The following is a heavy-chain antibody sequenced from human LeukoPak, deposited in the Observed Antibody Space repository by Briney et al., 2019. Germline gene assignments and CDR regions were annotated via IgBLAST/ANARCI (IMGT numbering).Heavy chain of an antibody. V-gene: IGHV4-39*01. D-gene: IGHD1-7*01. Sequence: SETLSLTCTVSGGSFGSGSYYWGWIRQPPGKGLEWIGSIYYSGSTYYNPSLKSRVTISVDTSKNQFSLKLSSVAAADTAVYYCARFAGTTNWFDPWGQGTLVTVSS. CDR3: ARFAGTTNWFDP. CDR1: GGSFGSGSYY. CDR2: IYYSGST. J-gene: IGHJ5*02.